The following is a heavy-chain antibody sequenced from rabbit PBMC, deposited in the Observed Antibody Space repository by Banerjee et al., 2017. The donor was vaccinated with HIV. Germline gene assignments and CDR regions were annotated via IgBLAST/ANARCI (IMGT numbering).Heavy chain of an antibody. CDR1: GFSFSSSYY. Sequence: QEQLVESGGGLVQPEGSLTLTCTASGFSFSSSYYMCWVRQAPGKGLEWIGCIYTGSSGSTYYASWAKGRFTISKTSSTTVTLQVTSLTAADTATYFCARDLTSVIGWNFNLWGQGTLVTV. V-gene: IGHV1S45*01. D-gene: IGHD1-1*01. CDR2: IYTGSSGST. J-gene: IGHJ4*01. CDR3: ARDLTSVIGWNFNL.